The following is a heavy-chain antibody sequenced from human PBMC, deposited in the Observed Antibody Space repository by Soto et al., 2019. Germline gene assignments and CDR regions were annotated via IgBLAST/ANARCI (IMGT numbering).Heavy chain of an antibody. V-gene: IGHV1-3*05. J-gene: IGHJ4*02. CDR3: ARSSGYYLIDDY. D-gene: IGHD3-22*01. CDR1: GYTFTSYA. Sequence: QVQLVQSGAEEKKPGASVKVSCKASGYTFTSYAMHWVRQAPGQRLEWMGWINAGNGNTKYSQKFQGRVTITRDTSASTAYIELSSLSSEDTAVYYCARSSGYYLIDDYWGQGTLVTVSS. CDR2: INAGNGNT.